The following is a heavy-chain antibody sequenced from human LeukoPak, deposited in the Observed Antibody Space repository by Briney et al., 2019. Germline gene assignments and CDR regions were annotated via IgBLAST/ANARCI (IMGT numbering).Heavy chain of an antibody. D-gene: IGHD3-10*01. CDR3: ARGTSTITMVRGVIRLRFDP. V-gene: IGHV4-34*01. CDR2: INHRGST. J-gene: IGHJ5*02. Sequence: QTSETLSLTCAVYGGSFSGYYWSWIRQPPGKGLEWIGEINHRGSTNYNPSLKSRVTISVDTSKNQFSLKLSSVTAADTAVYYCARGTSTITMVRGVIRLRFDPWGQGTLVTVSS. CDR1: GGSFSGYY.